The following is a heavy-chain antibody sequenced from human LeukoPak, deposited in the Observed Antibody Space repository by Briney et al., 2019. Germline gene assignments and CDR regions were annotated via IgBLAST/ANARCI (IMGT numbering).Heavy chain of an antibody. CDR1: GFTFSSYS. Sequence: GGSLRLSCAASGFTFSSYSTNWVRQAPGKGLEWVSSISSSSSYIYYADSVKGRFTISRDNAKNSLYLQMNSLRAEDTAVYYCAREDIVVVPAAPYYYYGMDVWGQGTTVTVSS. D-gene: IGHD2-2*01. CDR3: AREDIVVVPAAPYYYYGMDV. V-gene: IGHV3-21*01. CDR2: ISSSSSYI. J-gene: IGHJ6*02.